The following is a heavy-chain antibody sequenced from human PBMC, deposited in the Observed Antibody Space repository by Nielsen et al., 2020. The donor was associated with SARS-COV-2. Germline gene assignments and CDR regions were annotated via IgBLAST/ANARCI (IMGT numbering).Heavy chain of an antibody. CDR3: AIPSGYYYDRPLWFDP. V-gene: IGHV4-34*01. J-gene: IGHJ5*02. Sequence: GSLRLSFAVYSGAFSGTYWSWIRKPPGKGLEWIGDVNQGGSTNYQTSLRGRLTISVDTSKNQYSLRLTSVTAADTAVYYCAIPSGYYYDRPLWFDPWGQGTLVTVSS. D-gene: IGHD3-22*01. CDR2: VNQGGST. CDR1: SGAFSGTY.